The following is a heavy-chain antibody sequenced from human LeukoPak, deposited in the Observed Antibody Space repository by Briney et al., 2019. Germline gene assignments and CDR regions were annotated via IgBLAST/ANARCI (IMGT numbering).Heavy chain of an antibody. CDR1: GGSISSHY. CDR3: ARSTYWKGIDY. CDR2: IYYSGST. J-gene: IGHJ4*02. Sequence: PSETLSLTCTVSGGSISSHYWSWIRQPPGKGLEWIGYIYYSGSTNYNPSLKSRVTISVDTSKNQFSLKLSSVTAADTAVYYCARSTYWKGIDYWGQGTLVTVSS. D-gene: IGHD1-1*01. V-gene: IGHV4-59*08.